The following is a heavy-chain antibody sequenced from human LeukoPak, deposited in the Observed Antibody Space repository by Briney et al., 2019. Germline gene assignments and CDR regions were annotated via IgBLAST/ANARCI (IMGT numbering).Heavy chain of an antibody. V-gene: IGHV1-69*13. CDR3: ARGASGYYYRQFDY. J-gene: IGHJ4*02. Sequence: ASVKVSCKASGGTFSSYAISWVRQAPGQGLEWMGGIIPIFGTANYAQKFQGRVTITADESTNTAYMELSSLRSEDTAVYYCARGASGYYYRQFDYWGQGTLVTVSS. D-gene: IGHD3-22*01. CDR2: IIPIFGTA. CDR1: GGTFSSYA.